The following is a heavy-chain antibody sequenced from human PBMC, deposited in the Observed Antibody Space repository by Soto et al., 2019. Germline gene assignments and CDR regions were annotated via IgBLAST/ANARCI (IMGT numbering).Heavy chain of an antibody. V-gene: IGHV3-74*01. J-gene: IGHJ6*02. CDR2: LNSDGSTT. Sequence: EVQLVESGGGLVQPGGSLRLSCAASGFTFSSFWMHWVRQAPGKGLVWVSRLNSDGSTTSYADSVKGRFTISRDNAKNTLYLQMKRLRPEDTAVYYCARDRRYCSGGNCYIYYYYGLDVWGQGTTVTVSS. D-gene: IGHD2-15*01. CDR3: ARDRRYCSGGNCYIYYYYGLDV. CDR1: GFTFSSFW.